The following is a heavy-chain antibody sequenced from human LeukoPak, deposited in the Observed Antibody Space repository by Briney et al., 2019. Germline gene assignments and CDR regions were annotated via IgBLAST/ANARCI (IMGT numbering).Heavy chain of an antibody. CDR1: GGTFSSYA. CDR3: ARDSPDLFMVVTPVHAFDI. Sequence: SVKVSCEASGGTFSSYAISWVRQAPGKGLEWVGGVIPVFGTANYAQKVQGRVTITTDESTSTAYMEMNSLRSEDTAVDYCARDSPDLFMVVTPVHAFDIWGEGTMVTVSS. V-gene: IGHV1-69*05. D-gene: IGHD4/OR15-4a*01. CDR2: VIPVFGTA. J-gene: IGHJ3*02.